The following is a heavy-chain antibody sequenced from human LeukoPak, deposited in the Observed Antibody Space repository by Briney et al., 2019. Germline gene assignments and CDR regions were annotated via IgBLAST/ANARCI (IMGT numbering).Heavy chain of an antibody. D-gene: IGHD3-22*01. CDR3: ARDRHYYDSSGYYAFDI. CDR2: IYNSGST. CDR1: GGSISIFY. Sequence: SETLSLTCTVSGGSISIFYWNWIRQPPGKGLEWIGSIYNSGSTTYNPSLKSRVTISGDTSKNQFSLKLSSVTAADTAVYYCARDRHYYDSSGYYAFDIWGQGTMVIVSS. J-gene: IGHJ3*02. V-gene: IGHV4-59*01.